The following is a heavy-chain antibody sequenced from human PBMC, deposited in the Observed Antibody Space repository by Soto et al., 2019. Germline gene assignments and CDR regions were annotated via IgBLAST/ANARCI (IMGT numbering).Heavy chain of an antibody. J-gene: IGHJ4*02. CDR2: TNSDGTDS. Sequence: EVQLVESGGGLVQPGGSLRLSCAAAGFDFEDYAMHWVRQVPGKGLEWVSLTNSDGTDSYYVDSVKGRFTISRDNAKRTLYLQMDRLRPEDTALYFCAKSLYYYDSSPLDHWGQGTLVTVSS. CDR1: GFDFEDYA. D-gene: IGHD3-22*01. V-gene: IGHV3-43D*04. CDR3: AKSLYYYDSSPLDH.